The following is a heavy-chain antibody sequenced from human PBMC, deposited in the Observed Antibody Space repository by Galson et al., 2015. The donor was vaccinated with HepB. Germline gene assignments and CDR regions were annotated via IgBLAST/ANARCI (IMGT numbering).Heavy chain of an antibody. V-gene: IGHV3-23*01. CDR3: AKDLRVVVIAIQGIFDY. D-gene: IGHD2-21*01. J-gene: IGHJ4*02. CDR2: ISGSGGST. Sequence: SLRLSCAASGFTFSSYAMSWVRQAPGKGLEWVSAISGSGGSTYYADSVKGRFTISRDNSKNTLYLQMNSLRAEDTAVYYCAKDLRVVVIAIQGIFDYWGQGTLVTVSS. CDR1: GFTFSSYA.